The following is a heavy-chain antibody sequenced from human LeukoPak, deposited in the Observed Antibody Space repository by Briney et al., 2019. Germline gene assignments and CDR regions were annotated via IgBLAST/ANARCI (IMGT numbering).Heavy chain of an antibody. CDR3: TRNFLGLNY. Sequence: ASVKVSCKASGYTFTSYYMHWVRQAPGQGLEWMGIINPSGGNTGYAQKFQGGVAMARDTSINTAYMELSGLRSEDTAVYYCTRNFLGLNYWGQGTLVTVSS. CDR2: INPSGGNT. V-gene: IGHV1-46*01. CDR1: GYTFTSYY. J-gene: IGHJ4*02. D-gene: IGHD1-26*01.